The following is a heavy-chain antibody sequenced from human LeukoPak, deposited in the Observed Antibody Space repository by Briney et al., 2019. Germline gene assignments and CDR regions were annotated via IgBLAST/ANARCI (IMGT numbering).Heavy chain of an antibody. CDR1: GFTFSSYA. J-gene: IGHJ4*02. CDR3: AKDGIAGADNSHFDN. D-gene: IGHD4-23*01. Sequence: GGSVRLSCATAGFTFSSYAMSWVRQAPGKGLEWVSGLSNSGGSTYYADSVKGQFTISRDNSKNTLYLQMNSLRAEDTAVYYCAKDGIAGADNSHFDNWGQGTLVTVSS. CDR2: LSNSGGST. V-gene: IGHV3-23*01.